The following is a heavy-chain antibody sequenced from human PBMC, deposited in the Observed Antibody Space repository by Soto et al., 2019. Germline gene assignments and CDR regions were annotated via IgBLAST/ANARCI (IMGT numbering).Heavy chain of an antibody. CDR3: AAEGGSNTF. Sequence: QVQLQGSGPGLVKPSETLSLTCTVSGGSITSYYWSWIRQSPGKGLEWIGYIHYSENIKYNPSLTSRVTISLDTSKNQFSLKLTSMTAADTAVYYCAAEGGSNTFCGQGILVTVSS. J-gene: IGHJ4*02. CDR1: GGSITSYY. D-gene: IGHD3-16*01. CDR2: IHYSENI. V-gene: IGHV4-59*01.